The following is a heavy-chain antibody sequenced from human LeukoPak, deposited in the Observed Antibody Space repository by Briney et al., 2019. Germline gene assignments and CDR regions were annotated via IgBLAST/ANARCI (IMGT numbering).Heavy chain of an antibody. CDR3: ARGRTGAAALDF. Sequence: SETLSLTCAVYGGSFSGHYWTWIRQAPGKGLEWIGESTHTGSTNYDPSLKSRVTISVDTSKNQFSLKLTSVSAADTAVYHCARGRTGAAALDFWGPGTLVTVSS. J-gene: IGHJ4*02. CDR1: GGSFSGHY. D-gene: IGHD2-2*01. CDR2: STHTGST. V-gene: IGHV4-34*01.